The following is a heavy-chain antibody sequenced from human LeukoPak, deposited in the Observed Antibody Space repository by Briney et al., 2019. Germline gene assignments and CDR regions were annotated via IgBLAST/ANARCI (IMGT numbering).Heavy chain of an antibody. J-gene: IGHJ4*02. D-gene: IGHD6-13*01. CDR2: ISGSGGST. V-gene: IGHV3-23*01. CDR1: GFTFSSYA. CDR3: AKDRAGSSWSDY. Sequence: PGGSLRLSCAASGFTFSSYAMSWVRQAPGKGLEWVSAISGSGGSTYYGDSVKGRFTISRDNSKTTLYLQMNSLRAEDTAVYYCAKDRAGSSWSDYWGQGTLVTVSS.